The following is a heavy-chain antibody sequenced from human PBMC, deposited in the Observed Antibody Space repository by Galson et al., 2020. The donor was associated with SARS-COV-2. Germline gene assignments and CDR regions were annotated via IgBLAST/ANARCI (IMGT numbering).Heavy chain of an antibody. CDR1: GGSISSSSYY. D-gene: IGHD1-1*01. J-gene: IGHJ4*02. CDR3: ARESVYDGNYSNY. CDR2: IYYSGST. Sequence: SETLSLTCTVSGGSISSSSYYWGWIRQPPGKGLEWIGSIYYSGSTYYNPSLKSRVTISVDTSKNQFSLKLSSVTAADPAVYYCARESVYDGNYSNYWGQGTLVTVSS. V-gene: IGHV4-39*07.